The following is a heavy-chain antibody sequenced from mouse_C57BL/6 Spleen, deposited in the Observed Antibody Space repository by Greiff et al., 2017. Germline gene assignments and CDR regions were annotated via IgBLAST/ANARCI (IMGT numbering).Heavy chain of an antibody. D-gene: IGHD2-2*01. CDR1: GYTFTSYW. V-gene: IGHV1-61*01. Sequence: QVQLKQPGAELVRPGSSVKLSCKASGYTFTSYWMDWVKQRPGQGLEWIGNIYPSDSETHYNQKFKDKATLTVDKSSSTAYMQLSSLTSEDSAVYYCARDGGYPFAYWGQGTLVTVSA. CDR2: IYPSDSET. J-gene: IGHJ3*01. CDR3: ARDGGYPFAY.